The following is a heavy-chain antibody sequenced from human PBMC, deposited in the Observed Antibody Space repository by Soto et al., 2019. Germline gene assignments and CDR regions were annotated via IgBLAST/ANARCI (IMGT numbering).Heavy chain of an antibody. CDR1: GGSMSIYY. CDR3: ARDGRFSYVYKPAFDY. J-gene: IGHJ4*02. Sequence: SDTLSLTCTVSGGSMSIYYWSWIRQPPGKGLEWIGYIYYSGSANYNPSLRSRVTISVDTSKNQFSLMLSSVTAADTAVYYCARDGRFSYVYKPAFDYWGQGILVTVSS. CDR2: IYYSGSA. D-gene: IGHD5-18*01. V-gene: IGHV4-59*13.